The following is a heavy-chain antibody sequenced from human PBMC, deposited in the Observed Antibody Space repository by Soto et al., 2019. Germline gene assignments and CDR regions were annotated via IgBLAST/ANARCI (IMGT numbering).Heavy chain of an antibody. Sequence: QLQLQESGPGLVKPSETLSLTCTVSGGSISSSSYYWGWIRQPPGKGLEWIGSIYYSGSTYYNPSLKSGVTISVDTSKNQFSLKLRSVTAADTAVYYCARHERLQLPGLGMDVWGQGTTVTVSS. CDR2: IYYSGST. V-gene: IGHV4-39*01. CDR1: GGSISSSSYY. D-gene: IGHD1-7*01. CDR3: ARHERLQLPGLGMDV. J-gene: IGHJ6*02.